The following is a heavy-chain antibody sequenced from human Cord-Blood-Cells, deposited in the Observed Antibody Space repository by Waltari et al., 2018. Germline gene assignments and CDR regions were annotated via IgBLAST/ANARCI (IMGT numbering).Heavy chain of an antibody. CDR3: ARSLLGTDAFDI. J-gene: IGHJ3*02. Sequence: EVQLVESGGDLVQPGGSLSLSCAASGFTFSSYWTSWVRQAPGKGLEWVANIKQDGSEKYYVDSVKGRFTISRDNAKNSLYLQMNSLRAEDTAVYYCARSLLGTDAFDIWGQGTMVTDSS. V-gene: IGHV3-7*05. D-gene: IGHD2-8*02. CDR2: IKQDGSEK. CDR1: GFTFSSYW.